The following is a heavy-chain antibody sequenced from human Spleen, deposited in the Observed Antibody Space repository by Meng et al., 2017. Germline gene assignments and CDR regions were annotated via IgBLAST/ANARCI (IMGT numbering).Heavy chain of an antibody. J-gene: IGHJ5*02. V-gene: IGHV4-31*03. CDR2: ISYSGTT. Sequence: LRLSCTVSGDSINSGGFYWTWIRQRPGKGLEWLGYISYSGTTLYNPSLQSRVTISLDTSKNHFSLNLSSVTAADSALYYCTNESWGSGGGWFDPWGQGTLVTVSS. CDR1: GDSINSGGFY. CDR3: TNESWGSGGGWFDP. D-gene: IGHD7-27*01.